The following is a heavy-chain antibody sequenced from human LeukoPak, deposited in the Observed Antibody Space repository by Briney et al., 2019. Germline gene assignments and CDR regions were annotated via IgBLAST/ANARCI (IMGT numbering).Heavy chain of an antibody. D-gene: IGHD2-2*01. CDR1: GGTFSSYA. CDR2: IIPILGIA. Sequence: GSSVKVSCKASGGTFSSYAISWVRQAPGQGLEWMGRIIPILGIANYAQKFQGRVTITADKSTSTAYMELSSLRSEDTAVYYCARGLGDIVVVPAAGWSMDVWGKGTTVTVSS. CDR3: ARGLGDIVVVPAAGWSMDV. J-gene: IGHJ6*04. V-gene: IGHV1-69*04.